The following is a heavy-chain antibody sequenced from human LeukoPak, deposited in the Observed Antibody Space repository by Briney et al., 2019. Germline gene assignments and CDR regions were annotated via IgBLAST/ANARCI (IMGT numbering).Heavy chain of an antibody. Sequence: PGGALKISCSAPGFPFSSYAIHLGRQASGKGLEFGSTISSYGGSTYYAHSVKAIFTISRDNSKNTLYLQMSTLRPEDTSVYHCVKEVGLSHSSSSWGYFDYWGQGTLVTVSS. D-gene: IGHD6-13*01. CDR1: GFPFSSYA. J-gene: IGHJ4*02. CDR3: VKEVGLSHSSSSWGYFDY. V-gene: IGHV3-64D*06. CDR2: ISSYGGST.